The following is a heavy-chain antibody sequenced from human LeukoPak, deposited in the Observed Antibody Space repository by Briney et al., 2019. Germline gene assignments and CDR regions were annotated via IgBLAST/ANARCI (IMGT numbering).Heavy chain of an antibody. CDR2: IYYSGST. J-gene: IGHJ4*02. V-gene: IGHV4-59*01. CDR1: GGSISSYY. D-gene: IGHD3-16*01. CDR3: ARGTYDYVWGSFSYYFDY. Sequence: SETLSLTCTVSGGSISSYYWSWIRQPPGKGLEWIGYIYYSGSTNYNPSLKSRVTISVDTSKNQFSLKLSSVTAADTAVYYCARGTYDYVWGSFSYYFDYWGQGTLVTVSS.